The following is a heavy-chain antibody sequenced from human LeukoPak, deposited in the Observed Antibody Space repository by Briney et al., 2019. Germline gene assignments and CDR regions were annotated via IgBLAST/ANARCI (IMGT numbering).Heavy chain of an antibody. J-gene: IGHJ6*02. V-gene: IGHV1-69*04. D-gene: IGHD1-26*01. Sequence: SVKVSCKASGGTISNFAINWVRQAPGQGLEFLGRIIPILDLPNYPQKFQGRVTISLDSSTNTAYMELTSLRDDDSAVYYCEGFSSSRGLDVWGQGTTVTVSS. CDR2: IIPILDLP. CDR1: GGTISNFA. CDR3: EGFSSSRGLDV.